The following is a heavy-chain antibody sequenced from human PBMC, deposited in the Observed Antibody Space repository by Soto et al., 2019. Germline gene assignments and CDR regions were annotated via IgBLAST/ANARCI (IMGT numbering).Heavy chain of an antibody. Sequence: GGSLRLSCAASGFTFSSYGMHWVRQAPGKGLEWVAVIWYDGSNKYYADSVKGRFTISRDNSKNTLYLQMNSLRAEDTAVYYCAREIAVDDFWSGYYYYYGMDVWGQGTTVTVSS. CDR3: AREIAVDDFWSGYYYYYGMDV. CDR1: GFTFSSYG. CDR2: IWYDGSNK. V-gene: IGHV3-33*01. D-gene: IGHD3-3*01. J-gene: IGHJ6*02.